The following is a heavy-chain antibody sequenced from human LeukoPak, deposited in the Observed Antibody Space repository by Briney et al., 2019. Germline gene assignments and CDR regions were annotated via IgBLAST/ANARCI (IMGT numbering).Heavy chain of an antibody. D-gene: IGHD4-11*01. Sequence: ASVKVSCKASGYTFIIYYIHWVRQAPGRGLEWVGIINPRNDTTSYAQRFQGRVTVTRDTTTTTVYMELSSLRSEDTAVYYCTRVHDYRTSGEYFQHWGQGTLVTVSS. CDR1: GYTFIIYY. CDR2: INPRNDTT. CDR3: TRVHDYRTSGEYFQH. V-gene: IGHV1-46*03. J-gene: IGHJ1*01.